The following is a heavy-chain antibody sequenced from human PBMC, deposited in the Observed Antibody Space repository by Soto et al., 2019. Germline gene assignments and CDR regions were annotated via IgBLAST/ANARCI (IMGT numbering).Heavy chain of an antibody. CDR1: GGSISSYY. Sequence: SETLSLTCTVSGGSISSYYWSWIRQPPGKGLEWIGYIYYSGSTNYNPSLKSRVTISVDTSKNQFSLKLSSVTAADTAVYYCARHSEQRSGWYYFDYWGQGTLVTVSS. V-gene: IGHV4-59*08. D-gene: IGHD2-15*01. J-gene: IGHJ4*02. CDR2: IYYSGST. CDR3: ARHSEQRSGWYYFDY.